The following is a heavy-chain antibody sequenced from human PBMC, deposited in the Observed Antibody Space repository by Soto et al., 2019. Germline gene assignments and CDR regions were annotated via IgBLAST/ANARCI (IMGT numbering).Heavy chain of an antibody. D-gene: IGHD6-6*01. J-gene: IGHJ6*02. Sequence: SVKVSCKASGDTFSSYAISWVRQAPGQGLEWMGGIIPIFGTANYAQKFQGRVTITADESTSTAYMELSSLRSEDTAVYYCASGGSSVPNYYYYGMDVWGQGTTVPVS. CDR1: GDTFSSYA. V-gene: IGHV1-69*13. CDR3: ASGGSSVPNYYYYGMDV. CDR2: IIPIFGTA.